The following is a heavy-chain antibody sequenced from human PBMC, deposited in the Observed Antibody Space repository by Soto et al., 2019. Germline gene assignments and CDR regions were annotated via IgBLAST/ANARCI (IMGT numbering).Heavy chain of an antibody. CDR2: IWYAGANK. CDR1: GFTFSSYG. V-gene: IGHV3-33*01. D-gene: IGHD4-4*01. J-gene: IGHJ6*02. Sequence: LRLSCAASGFTFSSYGMHWVRQAPGQGLEWVAVIWYAGANKKYADSVKGRFTISRDNSKNTLYVQMNSLRAEDTAVYYCARDRQYYYYGMDVWGQGTTVTVSS. CDR3: ARDRQYYYYGMDV.